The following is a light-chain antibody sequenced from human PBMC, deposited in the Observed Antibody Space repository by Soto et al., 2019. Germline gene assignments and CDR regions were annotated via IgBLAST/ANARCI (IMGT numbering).Light chain of an antibody. CDR2: GVT. V-gene: IGLV2-14*01. CDR1: SSDVGGYNY. Sequence: QSALTQPASVSGSPGQSITISCTGTSSDVGGYNYVSWYQQHPGKAPKLMIYGVTNRPSGVSNRSSGSKSGNTASLTISGLQAEDEADYYCSSYTSSTTLSVVFGGGTKLTVL. CDR3: SSYTSSTTLSVV. J-gene: IGLJ2*01.